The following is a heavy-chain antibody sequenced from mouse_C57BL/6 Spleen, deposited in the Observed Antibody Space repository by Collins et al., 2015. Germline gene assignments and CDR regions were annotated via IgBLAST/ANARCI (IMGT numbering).Heavy chain of an antibody. CDR1: GYTFTNYW. J-gene: IGHJ1*03. CDR3: ESYYYGSSHHFDA. V-gene: IGHV1-72*01. Sequence: QVQLQQPGAELVKPGASVKLSCKASGYTFTNYWMHWVKQRPGRGLEWIERIDPNSGGTNYNEKFKTKATLTVDKPSSTAYMQLSSLTSEDAAVYYCESYYYGSSHHFDAWGTGTTVTVSS. D-gene: IGHD1-1*01. CDR2: IDPNSGGT.